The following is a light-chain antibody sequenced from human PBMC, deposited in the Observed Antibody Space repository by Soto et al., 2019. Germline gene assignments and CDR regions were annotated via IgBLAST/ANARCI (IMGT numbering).Light chain of an antibody. CDR2: NAS. CDR3: HHYNSYSEA. Sequence: IQLNQSPYTQSGALGGRGTINCRSGRTLGSWLAGYQQKPGKAPKHLIYNASTLKSGVPSRFSGSGSGTEFTLTISSLQPDYFATYYCHHYNSYSEAFGQGTKVDIK. J-gene: IGKJ1*01. CDR1: RTLGSW. V-gene: IGKV1-5*03.